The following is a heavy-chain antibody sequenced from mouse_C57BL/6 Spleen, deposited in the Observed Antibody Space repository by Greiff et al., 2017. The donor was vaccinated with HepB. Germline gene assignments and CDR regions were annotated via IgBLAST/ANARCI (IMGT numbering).Heavy chain of an antibody. CDR3: ASEGFRRVDYYALGY. Sequence: EVQVVESGGGLVKPGGSLKLSCAASGFTFSSYAMYWVRQTPEQRLEWVATISDGGSYTYYPDNVKGRFTISRDNAKNNLYLQMNLLKSEDTAMYYCASEGFRRVDYYALGYWGQGTSVTFSS. V-gene: IGHV5-4*01. J-gene: IGHJ4*01. CDR2: ISDGGSYT. CDR1: GFTFSSYA. D-gene: IGHD3-1*01.